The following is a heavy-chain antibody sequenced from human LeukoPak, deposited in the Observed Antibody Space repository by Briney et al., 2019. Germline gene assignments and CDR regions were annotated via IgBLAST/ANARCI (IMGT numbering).Heavy chain of an antibody. CDR1: GFTFSSYA. Sequence: GGSLRLSCAASGFTFSSYAMSWVRQAPGKGLEWVSSISGSSTYIFYADSVKGRFTISRDNAKNSLYLQMNSLRVEDTAVYYCARVKGTERDYWGQGTLVTVSS. V-gene: IGHV3-21*01. CDR2: ISGSSTYI. D-gene: IGHD3/OR15-3a*01. J-gene: IGHJ4*02. CDR3: ARVKGTERDY.